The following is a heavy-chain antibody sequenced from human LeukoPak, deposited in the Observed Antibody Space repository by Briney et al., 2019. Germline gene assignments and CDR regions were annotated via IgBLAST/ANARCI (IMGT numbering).Heavy chain of an antibody. J-gene: IGHJ4*02. D-gene: IGHD2-21*02. CDR2: IGGSGSST. CDR3: AKAVDDYFFDY. CDR1: GFTFNTYA. Sequence: PGGSLRLSCAASGFTFNTYAMSWVRQAPGKGLEWVSGIGGSGSSTYYAESVKDRFTISRDNSKNTLYLQMNSLRAEDTAAYYCAKAVDDYFFDYWGQGTLVTVSS. V-gene: IGHV3-23*01.